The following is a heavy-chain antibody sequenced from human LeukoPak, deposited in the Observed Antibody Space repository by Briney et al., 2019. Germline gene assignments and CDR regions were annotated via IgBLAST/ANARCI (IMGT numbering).Heavy chain of an antibody. CDR2: IIPIFGTA. CDR3: AREVYSYGIVPQYYFDY. CDR1: GGTFSSYA. J-gene: IGHJ4*02. Sequence: SVKVSCKASGGTFSSYAISWVRQAPGQGLEWMGGIIPIFGTANYAQKFQGRVTITADESTSTAYMELSSLRSEDTAVYYCAREVYSYGIVPQYYFDYWGQGTLVTVSS. V-gene: IGHV1-69*13. D-gene: IGHD5-18*01.